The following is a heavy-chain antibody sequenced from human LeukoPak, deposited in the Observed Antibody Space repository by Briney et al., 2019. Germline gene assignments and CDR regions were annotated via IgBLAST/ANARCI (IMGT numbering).Heavy chain of an antibody. Sequence: SETLSLTCTVSGGSIRSYYWSWIRQPAGKGLEWIGRIDTSGSTKYNPSLKSRVTMLVDTSKNQFSLKLGSVTAADTAVYYCARDLELERNRWNYFESWGQGTLVTVSS. CDR2: IDTSGST. J-gene: IGHJ4*02. D-gene: IGHD1-1*01. V-gene: IGHV4-4*07. CDR1: GGSIRSYY. CDR3: ARDLELERNRWNYFES.